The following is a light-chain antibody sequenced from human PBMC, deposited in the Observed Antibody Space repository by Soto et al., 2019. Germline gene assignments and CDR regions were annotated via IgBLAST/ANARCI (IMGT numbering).Light chain of an antibody. CDR2: GAS. J-gene: IGKJ4*01. CDR3: QQYGSSRDT. CDR1: QSVSSSY. Sequence: EIVLTQSPATLSLSPGERATLSCRASQSVSSSYLAWYQQKPGQATRLLIYGASSRDTGIPARVSGSGSGTDVTLTISRLEPEDCAVDYCQQYGSSRDTFGGGTKVDIK. V-gene: IGKV3-20*01.